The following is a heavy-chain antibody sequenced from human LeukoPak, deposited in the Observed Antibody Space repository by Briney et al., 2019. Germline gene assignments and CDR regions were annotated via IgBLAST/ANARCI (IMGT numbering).Heavy chain of an antibody. CDR1: GGSFSGYY. D-gene: IGHD3-3*01. J-gene: IGHJ5*02. CDR3: AKHLRRRFFSKTLGFDP. V-gene: IGHV4-34*01. Sequence: SETLSLTCAVYGGSFSGYYWSWIRQPPGKGLEWIGEINHSGSTNYNPSLKSRVTISVDTSKNQFSLKLSSVTAADTAVYYCAKHLRRRFFSKTLGFDPWGQGTLVTVSS. CDR2: INHSGST.